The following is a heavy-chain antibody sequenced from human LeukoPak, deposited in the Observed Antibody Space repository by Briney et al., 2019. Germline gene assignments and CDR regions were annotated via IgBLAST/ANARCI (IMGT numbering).Heavy chain of an antibody. CDR2: IKPSSGRT. V-gene: IGHV1-46*04. J-gene: IGHJ1*01. CDR3: ARDTSATNGVMLFD. CDR1: GYTFTGYY. Sequence: EASVKVSCKASGYTFTGYYMHWVRQAPGQGLEWMGIIKPSSGRTTYAQKLQGRVTMTRDTSTSTLYIELSSLRSEDTAVYYCARDTSATNGVMLFDWGQGTLVTVSS. D-gene: IGHD2-8*01.